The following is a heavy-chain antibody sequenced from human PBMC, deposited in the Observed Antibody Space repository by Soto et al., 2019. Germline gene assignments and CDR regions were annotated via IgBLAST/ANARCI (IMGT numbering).Heavy chain of an antibody. J-gene: IGHJ4*02. Sequence: EVQLLESGGGLVQPGGSLRLSCAASGFTFSSYAMSWVRQAPGKGLKWVSAISGSGGSTYYADSVKGRFTISRDNSKNTRSLQMNSLRAEDTAVYYCAKDREREMYYYAGSGYYDYWGQGTLVIVSS. CDR3: AKDREREMYYYAGSGYYDY. CDR1: GFTFSSYA. D-gene: IGHD3-22*01. CDR2: ISGSGGST. V-gene: IGHV3-23*01.